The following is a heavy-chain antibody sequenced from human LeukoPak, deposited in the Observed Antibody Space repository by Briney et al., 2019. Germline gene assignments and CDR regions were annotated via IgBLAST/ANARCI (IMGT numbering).Heavy chain of an antibody. CDR2: IRYDGSNK. Sequence: GGSLRLSCAASGFTFSSYGMHWVRQAPGKGLEWVAFIRYDGSNKYYADSVKGRFTISRDNSKNTLYLQMNSLRAEDTAVYYCAKGAKDCGDSPCDYWGRGTVVTVSS. CDR1: GFTFSSYG. D-gene: IGHD4-17*01. J-gene: IGHJ4*02. CDR3: AKGAKDCGDSPCDY. V-gene: IGHV3-30*02.